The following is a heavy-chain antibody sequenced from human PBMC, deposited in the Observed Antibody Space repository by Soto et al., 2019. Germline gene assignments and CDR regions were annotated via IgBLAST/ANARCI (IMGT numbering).Heavy chain of an antibody. Sequence: ESLKISCKGSGYTFADHWIGWVRQMPGKGLEWVGIVFPPDSETRYSPSFQGQVTISVDNSITTAFLQWSSLKASDSGVYFCARVDPNGGTSSNYFDYWGRGXLVTVYS. J-gene: IGHJ4*02. D-gene: IGHD2-15*01. V-gene: IGHV5-51*01. CDR1: GYTFADHW. CDR3: ARVDPNGGTSSNYFDY. CDR2: VFPPDSET.